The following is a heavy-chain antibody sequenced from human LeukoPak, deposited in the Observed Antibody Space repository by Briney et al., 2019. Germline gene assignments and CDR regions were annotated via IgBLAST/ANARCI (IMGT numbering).Heavy chain of an antibody. CDR1: SDSISNSNW. CDR3: ARVRVIDWGFSYFDY. Sequence: SGTLSLTCAVSSDSISNSNWWSWVRQPPGKGLEWIGYIFHTGSTNYNPSLKSRVTISVDKSKNQFSLRLISVTAADTAVYFCARVRVIDWGFSYFDYWGQGNLVTVSS. V-gene: IGHV4-4*02. J-gene: IGHJ4*02. D-gene: IGHD3-9*01. CDR2: IFHTGST.